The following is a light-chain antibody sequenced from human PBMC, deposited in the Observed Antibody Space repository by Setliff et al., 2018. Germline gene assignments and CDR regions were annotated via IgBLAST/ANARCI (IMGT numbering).Light chain of an antibody. CDR3: LQHSDYPRS. CDR2: DGS. V-gene: IGKV1-17*03. Sequence: DIQMTQSPSAMPASVGDRVIITCRASQGINNYVAWFQQKPGKAPKRLIYDGSTLQSGVPSRFSGRGFGREFTLTISNLQPEDFATYYCLQHSDYPRSFGQGTKVDIK. CDR1: QGINNY. J-gene: IGKJ1*01.